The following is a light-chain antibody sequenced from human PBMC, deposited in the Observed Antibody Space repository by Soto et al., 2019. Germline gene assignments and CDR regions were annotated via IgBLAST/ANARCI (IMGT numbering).Light chain of an antibody. CDR1: NNDIGRFDF. Sequence: QSALTQPASLSGSPGQSITISCTGTNNDIGRFDFVSWYQQHPGNSPKLILYEVRDRPSGVSSRFSGSKSGNTASLTISGLQAEDEAAYYCSSYTATNTLVVFGTGTKLTVL. J-gene: IGLJ1*01. CDR3: SSYTATNTLVV. CDR2: EVR. V-gene: IGLV2-14*01.